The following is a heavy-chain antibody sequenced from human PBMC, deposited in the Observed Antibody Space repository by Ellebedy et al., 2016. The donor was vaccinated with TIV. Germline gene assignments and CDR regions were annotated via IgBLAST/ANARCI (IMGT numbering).Heavy chain of an antibody. CDR3: ARNGGGLGY. J-gene: IGHJ4*02. CDR2: IIPILGIA. V-gene: IGHV1-69*04. Sequence: ASVKVSCKASGGTFSSYAISWVRQAPGQGLEWMGRIIPILGIANYAQKFQGRVTMTTDTSTNTAYMELRSLRSDDTAMYFCARNGGGLGYWGQGTLVTVSS. D-gene: IGHD2-8*01. CDR1: GGTFSSYA.